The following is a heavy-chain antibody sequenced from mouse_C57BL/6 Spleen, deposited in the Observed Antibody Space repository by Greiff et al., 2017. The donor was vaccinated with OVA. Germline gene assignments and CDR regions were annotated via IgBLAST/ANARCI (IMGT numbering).Heavy chain of an antibody. D-gene: IGHD3-2*02. CDR1: GYTFTSYW. CDR2: IYPGSGST. CDR3: ARGEAQASSWFAY. V-gene: IGHV1-55*01. Sequence: QVQLQQPGAELVKPGASVKMSCKASGYTFTSYWITWVKQRPGQGLEWIGDIYPGSGSTNYNEKFKSKATLTVDTSSSTAYMQLSSLTSEDSAVYYCARGEAQASSWFAYWGQGTLVTVSA. J-gene: IGHJ3*01.